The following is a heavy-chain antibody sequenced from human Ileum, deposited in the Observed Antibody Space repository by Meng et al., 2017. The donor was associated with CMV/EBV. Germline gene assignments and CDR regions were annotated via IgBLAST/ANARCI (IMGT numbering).Heavy chain of an antibody. J-gene: IGHJ5*02. CDR1: GYTFTGYY. Sequence: ASVKVSCKASGYTFTGYYMHWVRQAPGQGLEWMGWINPNSGGTNYAQKFQGRVTMTRDTSISTAYMELSRLRSDDTAVYYCARDVRFLEWLPRFWFDPWGQGTLVTVSS. D-gene: IGHD3-3*01. CDR2: INPNSGGT. V-gene: IGHV1-2*02. CDR3: ARDVRFLEWLPRFWFDP.